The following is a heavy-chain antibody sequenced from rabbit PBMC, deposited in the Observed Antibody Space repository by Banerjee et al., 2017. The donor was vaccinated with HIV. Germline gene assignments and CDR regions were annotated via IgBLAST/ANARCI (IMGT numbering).Heavy chain of an antibody. CDR3: ARGVGSSYPYNAMDL. V-gene: IGHV1S45*01. CDR1: GFSFSSGAW. CDR2: IYAGSSGST. J-gene: IGHJ6*01. Sequence: QEQLEESGGDLVKPEGSLTLTCTASGFSFSSGAWICWVRQAPEKGLEWIACIYAGSSGSTYYASWAKGRFIISKTSSTTVTLQMTSLTAADTATYFCARGVGSSYPYNAMDLWGPGTLVTVS. D-gene: IGHD8-1*01.